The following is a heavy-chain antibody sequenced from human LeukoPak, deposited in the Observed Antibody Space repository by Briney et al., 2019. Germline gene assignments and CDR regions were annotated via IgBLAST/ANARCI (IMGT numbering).Heavy chain of an antibody. CDR1: GFTFSSYG. CDR3: ASSAVAGLSVY. V-gene: IGHV3-33*01. CDR2: IWYDGSNK. Sequence: GSLRLSCAASGFTFSSYGMHWVRQAPGKGLEWVAVIWYDGSNKYYADSVKGRFTISRDNSKNTLYLQMNSLRAEDTAVYYCASSAVAGLSVYWGQGTLVTVSS. D-gene: IGHD6-19*01. J-gene: IGHJ4*02.